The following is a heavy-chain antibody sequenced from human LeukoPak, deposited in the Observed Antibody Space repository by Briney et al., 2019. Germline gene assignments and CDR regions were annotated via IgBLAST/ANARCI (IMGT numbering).Heavy chain of an antibody. Sequence: SVKVSCKASGGTFNSYAISWVRQAPGQGLEWMGGIIPIFGTANYAQKFQGRVTITTDESTSTAYMELSSLRSEDTAVYYCARGPLWDIVVVPAVWRGHYYYYMDVWGKGTTVTVSS. CDR2: IIPIFGTA. J-gene: IGHJ6*03. CDR1: GGTFNSYA. V-gene: IGHV1-69*05. CDR3: ARGPLWDIVVVPAVWRGHYYYYMDV. D-gene: IGHD2-2*01.